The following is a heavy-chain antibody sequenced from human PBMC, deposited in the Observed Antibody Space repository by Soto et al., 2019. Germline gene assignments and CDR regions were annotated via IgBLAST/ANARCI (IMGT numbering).Heavy chain of an antibody. Sequence: SVKVSCKASGFTFTSSAVQGVRQARGQRLEWIGWIVVGSGNTNYAQKFQERVTITRDMSTSTAYMELSSLRSEDTAVYYCAAWGYYDSSGTYGMDVWGQGTTVTVSS. J-gene: IGHJ6*02. V-gene: IGHV1-58*01. CDR1: GFTFTSSA. D-gene: IGHD3-22*01. CDR2: IVVGSGNT. CDR3: AAWGYYDSSGTYGMDV.